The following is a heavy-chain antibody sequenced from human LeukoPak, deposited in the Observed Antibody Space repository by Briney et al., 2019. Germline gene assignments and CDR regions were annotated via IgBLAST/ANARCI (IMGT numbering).Heavy chain of an antibody. CDR2: IYSSGST. D-gene: IGHD6-6*01. J-gene: IGHJ4*02. V-gene: IGHV4-4*07. CDR1: GASITSFH. Sequence: SETLSLTCTVSGASITSFHWTWIRQPAGKGLEWIGLIYSSGSTIYNPFLQSRVAMSVDMTKNQLSLKLSSVTAADTAMYYCARKDGDYWGQGTLVTVSS. CDR3: ARKDGDY.